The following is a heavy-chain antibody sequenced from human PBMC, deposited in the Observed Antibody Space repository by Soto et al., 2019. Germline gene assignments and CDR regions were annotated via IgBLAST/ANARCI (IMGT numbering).Heavy chain of an antibody. Sequence: QITLNESGPTQVKPRQTLTLTCTFSGFSLTTSGVGVGWIRQSPGKAPEWRARIYWDDDKRYSPSLKSRRTITKDTSKNQVVLTMADLDPADTATYYCAHRVLRTVFGLVTPTAIYFDFWGQGTPVAVSS. CDR2: IYWDDDK. J-gene: IGHJ4*02. D-gene: IGHD3-3*01. CDR1: GFSLTTSGVG. V-gene: IGHV2-5*02. CDR3: AHRVLRTVFGLVTPTAIYFDF.